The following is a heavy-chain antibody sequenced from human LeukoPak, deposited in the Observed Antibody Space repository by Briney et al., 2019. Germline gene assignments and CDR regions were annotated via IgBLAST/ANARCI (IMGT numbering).Heavy chain of an antibody. CDR2: ITPSGGI. J-gene: IGHJ4*02. V-gene: IGHV1-46*01. CDR3: ARVDSTSPHELDY. Sequence: GASVKVSCKASGYTFSNYDMNWVQQAPGQGLEWMGMITPSGGISYAQKFQGRVTMTRDMSTNTVYMELSSLRSEDTAVYYCARVDSTSPHELDYWGQGTLVTVSS. D-gene: IGHD6-6*01. CDR1: GYTFSNYD.